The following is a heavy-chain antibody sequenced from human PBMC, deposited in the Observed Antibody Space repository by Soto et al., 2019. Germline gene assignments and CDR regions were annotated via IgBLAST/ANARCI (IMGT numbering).Heavy chain of an antibody. CDR2: VDPNSGGS. CDR1: GYPFTHFY. Sequence: QVQLVQFGAEVKKPGASVKVSCKPSGYPFTHFYNHWVRQAPGLGLEWMGWVDPNSGGSRNTQKFQGSLTMTRDTSTTTVYMELSSLRSDDTAVYYCARDYYGPLDYWGQGTLVTVSS. CDR3: ARDYYGPLDY. V-gene: IGHV1-2*02. J-gene: IGHJ4*02. D-gene: IGHD3-10*01.